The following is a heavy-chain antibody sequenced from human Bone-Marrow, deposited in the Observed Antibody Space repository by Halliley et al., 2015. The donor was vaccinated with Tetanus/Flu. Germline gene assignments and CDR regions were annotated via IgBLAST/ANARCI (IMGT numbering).Heavy chain of an antibody. J-gene: IGHJ5*02. CDR1: GYTFTSYP. D-gene: IGHD3-16*01. Sequence: QLVQSGAEVKKPGASVKVSCKASGYTFTSYPMHWVRQAPGQGLEWMGWINGHGSTKYSQNFQGRVAFTRDTSATTAYMDLSSLTSADTAVYYCARAWEFYDYAPPDLWGQGTLVTVSS. CDR2: INGHGST. V-gene: IGHV1-3*01. CDR3: ARAWEFYDYAPPDL.